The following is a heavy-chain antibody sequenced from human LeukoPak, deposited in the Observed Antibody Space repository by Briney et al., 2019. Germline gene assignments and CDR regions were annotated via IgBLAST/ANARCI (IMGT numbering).Heavy chain of an antibody. V-gene: IGHV7-4-1*02. J-gene: IGHJ4*02. D-gene: IGHD3-16*02. CDR2: INTNTGNP. CDR1: GYTFTSYA. CDR3: AREEGMITFGGVIGMPFSLDY. Sequence: ASVKVSCEASGYTFTSYAMNWVRQAPGQGLEWMGWINTNTGNPTFAQGFTGRFVFSLDTSVSTAYLQISSLKAEDTAVYYCAREEGMITFGGVIGMPFSLDYWSQGTLVTVSS.